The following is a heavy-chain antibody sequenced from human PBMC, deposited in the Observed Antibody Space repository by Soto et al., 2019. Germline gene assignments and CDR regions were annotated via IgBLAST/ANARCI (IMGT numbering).Heavy chain of an antibody. D-gene: IGHD3-22*01. J-gene: IGHJ4*02. CDR2: IIPIFGTA. Sequence: SVKVSCKASGGTFSSYAISWLRQAPGQGLEWMGGIIPIFGTANYAQKFQGRVTITADESTSTAYMELSSLRSEDTAVYYCAREVFDDSSGYYFDYWGQGTLVTVSS. CDR3: AREVFDDSSGYYFDY. CDR1: GGTFSSYA. V-gene: IGHV1-69*13.